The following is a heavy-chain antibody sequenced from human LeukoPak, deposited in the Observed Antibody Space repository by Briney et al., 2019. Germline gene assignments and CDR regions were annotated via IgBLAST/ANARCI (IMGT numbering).Heavy chain of an antibody. CDR2: ISHSGGAT. Sequence: SGGSLRLSCAAFGIAFDKNAMSWVRQAPGKGLEWVSTISHSGGATHYVDSVKGRFTISRDNSKNTVSLQMSSLRVEDTAVYYCAREVAYGMDVWGQGTTVTVSS. V-gene: IGHV3-23*01. CDR1: GIAFDKNA. J-gene: IGHJ6*02. D-gene: IGHD5-24*01. CDR3: AREVAYGMDV.